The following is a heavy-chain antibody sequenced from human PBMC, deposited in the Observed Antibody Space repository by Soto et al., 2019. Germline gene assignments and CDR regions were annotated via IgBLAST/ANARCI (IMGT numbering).Heavy chain of an antibody. CDR1: GFTFSTYA. CDR3: AKDRLASGSGVRFDP. CDR2: ISGSGADT. D-gene: IGHD3-10*01. Sequence: PGGSLKLSCAASGFTFSTYAMSWVRQAPGKGLEWVSAISGSGADTNYADSVKGRFTISRDNSKNTLNLQMNSLRDEDAALYYCAKDRLASGSGVRFDPWGQGTLVTVSS. V-gene: IGHV3-23*01. J-gene: IGHJ5*02.